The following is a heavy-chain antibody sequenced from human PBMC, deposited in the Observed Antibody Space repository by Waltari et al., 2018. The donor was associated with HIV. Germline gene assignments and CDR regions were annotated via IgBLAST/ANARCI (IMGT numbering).Heavy chain of an antibody. CDR3: ARGEDVSLTHLPPGFRLEF. J-gene: IGHJ4*02. Sequence: LVQSASEVRAPGASVTLSCQVSGDTFTPYSLYWFRQAPGQGLEWRGRINPDSGDTIYSQTFQKRVTMTRDTSSASAYMELTRLTSADAAMYFCARGEDVSLTHLPPGFRLEFWGRGSLVTVSS. V-gene: IGHV1-2*06. CDR2: INPDSGDT. D-gene: IGHD1-26*01. CDR1: GDTFTPYS.